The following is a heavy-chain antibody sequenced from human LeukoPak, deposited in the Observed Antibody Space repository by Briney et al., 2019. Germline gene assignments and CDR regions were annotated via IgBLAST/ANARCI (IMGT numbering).Heavy chain of an antibody. J-gene: IGHJ4*02. D-gene: IGHD3-3*01. V-gene: IGHV3-48*02. CDR1: GFTFSSYA. CDR2: ISSSSTL. CDR3: ARDSPEPYYDFWSGYPRGGNFDY. Sequence: PGGSLRLSCAASGFTFSSYAMNWVRQAPGKGLEWVSYISSSSTLYYADSVKGRFTNSRDNAKNSLYLQMNSLRDEDTAVYYCARDSPEPYYDFWSGYPRGGNFDYWGQGTLVTVSS.